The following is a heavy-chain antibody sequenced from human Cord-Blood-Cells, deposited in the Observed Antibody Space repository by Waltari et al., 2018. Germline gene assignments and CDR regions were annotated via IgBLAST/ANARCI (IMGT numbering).Heavy chain of an antibody. Sequence: QVQLVQSGAEVKKPGASVTVSGTASGYPFTGDYMPWVRQAPGQGLEWMGWINPNSGGTNYAQKFQGWVTMTRDTSISTAYMELSRLRSDDTAVYYCARDNTNWGSDYWGQGTLVTVSS. CDR3: ARDNTNWGSDY. CDR2: INPNSGGT. CDR1: GYPFTGDY. J-gene: IGHJ4*02. D-gene: IGHD7-27*01. V-gene: IGHV1-2*04.